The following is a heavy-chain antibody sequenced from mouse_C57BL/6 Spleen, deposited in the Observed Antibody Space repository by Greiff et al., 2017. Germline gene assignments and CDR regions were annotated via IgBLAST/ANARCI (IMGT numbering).Heavy chain of an antibody. CDR3: GRSLRGYYAMDY. CDR1: GFSFTSYG. J-gene: IGHJ4*01. V-gene: IGHV2-2*02. CDR2: LWSGGST. Sequence: QVQLQQSGPGLVKPSQSLSITCTVSGFSFTSYGVHWVRQSPGQGLEWLGVLWSGGSTDYNEAFISRLSISKDNSKSPVFFKMNSLQANDTAIYYSGRSLRGYYAMDYWGQGTSVTVST.